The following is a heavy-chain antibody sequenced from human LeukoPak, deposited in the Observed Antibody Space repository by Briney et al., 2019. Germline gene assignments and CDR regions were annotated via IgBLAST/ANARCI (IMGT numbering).Heavy chain of an antibody. CDR3: TREDHSNYNY. CDR1: GFTFSSYW. V-gene: IGHV3-7*01. CDR2: IRQDGSEI. D-gene: IGHD4-11*01. Sequence: GGSLRLSCAASGFTFSSYWMTWVRQAPGKGLEWVANIRQDGSEIYYVDSVKGRFTISRDNAKNSLYLQMNSLRAEDTAVYYCTREDHSNYNYWGQGTLVTVSS. J-gene: IGHJ4*02.